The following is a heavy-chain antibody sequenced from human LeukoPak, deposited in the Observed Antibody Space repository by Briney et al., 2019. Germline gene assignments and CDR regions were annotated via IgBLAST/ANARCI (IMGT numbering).Heavy chain of an antibody. V-gene: IGHV1-8*01. D-gene: IGHD3-3*01. CDR1: GYTFTSYD. J-gene: IGHJ6*03. CDR2: MNPNSGNT. CDR3: ARGVVGTIFGVVISPRYYMDV. Sequence: ASVKVSCKASGYTFTSYDINWVRQATGQGLEWMGWMNPNSGNTGYAQKFQGRVTMTRNTSISTAYMELSSLRSEDTAVHYCARGVVGTIFGVVISPRYYMDVWGKGTTVTVSS.